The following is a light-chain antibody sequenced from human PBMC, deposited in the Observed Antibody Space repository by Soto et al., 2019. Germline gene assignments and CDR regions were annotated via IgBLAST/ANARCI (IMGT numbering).Light chain of an antibody. J-gene: IGKJ1*01. V-gene: IGKV1-9*01. CDR3: QQLNSYLPWT. CDR2: AAS. CDR1: QGISSY. Sequence: DIQLTQSPSFLSASVGDRVTITCRASQGISSYLAWYQQKPGKAPKLLIYAASTLQSGVPSRFXGSGSGTEFTLTISSLQPEDFATYYCQQLNSYLPWTFGQGTKVEIK.